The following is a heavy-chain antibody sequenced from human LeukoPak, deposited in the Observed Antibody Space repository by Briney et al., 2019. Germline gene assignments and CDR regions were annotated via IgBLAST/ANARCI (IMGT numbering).Heavy chain of an antibody. Sequence: GGSLRLSCAASGFTFSSYWMHWVRQAPGKGLVWVSRINSDGSSTSYADSVKGRFAISRDNAKNTLYLQMNSLRAEDTAVYYCARRSAAKDAFDIWGQGTMVTVSS. CDR2: INSDGSST. V-gene: IGHV3-74*01. CDR1: GFTFSSYW. J-gene: IGHJ3*02. CDR3: ARRSAAKDAFDI. D-gene: IGHD6-25*01.